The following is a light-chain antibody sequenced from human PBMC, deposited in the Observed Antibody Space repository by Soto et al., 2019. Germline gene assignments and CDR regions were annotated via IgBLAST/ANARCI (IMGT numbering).Light chain of an antibody. J-gene: IGLJ2*01. Sequence: QLVLTQPPSASGTPGQRVTISCSGSSSNIGRNTVNWYQQLPGTAPKVLIFGDNLRPSGVPDRFSGSKSGTSASLAINGLQSEDEADYYCAAWDDSLNGPLFGGGTKLTVL. CDR3: AAWDDSLNGPL. CDR2: GDN. V-gene: IGLV1-44*01. CDR1: SSNIGRNT.